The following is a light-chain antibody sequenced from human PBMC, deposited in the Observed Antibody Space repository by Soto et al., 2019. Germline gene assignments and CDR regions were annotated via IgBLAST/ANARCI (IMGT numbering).Light chain of an antibody. CDR1: SSNMGSNT. Sequence: QPVLTQPPSASGTPGQGVAISWSGSSSNMGSNTVNWYQHLPGTAPKLLIYNDNQRPSGVPDRFFGSKSGTSASLAITGLQSEDEADYYCAAWDGSLNHILFGGGTKLTVL. CDR2: NDN. V-gene: IGLV1-44*01. J-gene: IGLJ2*01. CDR3: AAWDGSLNHIL.